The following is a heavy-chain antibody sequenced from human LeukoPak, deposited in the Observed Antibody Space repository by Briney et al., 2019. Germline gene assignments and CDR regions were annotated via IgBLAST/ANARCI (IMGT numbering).Heavy chain of an antibody. CDR2: IKQDGREK. CDR3: ARTLYYDILTGYSPTPYYFDY. J-gene: IGHJ4*02. CDR1: GFTFSSYW. D-gene: IGHD3-9*01. Sequence: GGSLRLSCAASGFTFSSYWMSWVRQAPGKGLEWVANIKQDGREKYYVDSVKGRFTISRDNAKNSLYLQMNSLRAEDTAVYYCARTLYYDILTGYSPTPYYFDYWGQGTLVTVSS. V-gene: IGHV3-7*03.